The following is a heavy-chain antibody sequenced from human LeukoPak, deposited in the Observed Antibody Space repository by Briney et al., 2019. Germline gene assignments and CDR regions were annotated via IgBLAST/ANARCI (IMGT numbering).Heavy chain of an antibody. Sequence: ASVKVSCKASGYTFTSYDINWVRQATGQGLEWMGWMNPNSGNTGYAQKFQGRVTITRNASISTAYMELSSLRSEDTAVYYCARGSYDFRSGPRGYFDYWGQGTLVTVSS. V-gene: IGHV1-8*03. CDR3: ARGSYDFRSGPRGYFDY. CDR1: GYTFTSYD. D-gene: IGHD3-3*01. CDR2: MNPNSGNT. J-gene: IGHJ4*02.